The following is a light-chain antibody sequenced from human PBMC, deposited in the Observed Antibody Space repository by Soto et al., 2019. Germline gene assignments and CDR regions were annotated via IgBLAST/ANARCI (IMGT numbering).Light chain of an antibody. CDR2: KAS. CDR1: QSISVW. J-gene: IGKJ2*01. CDR3: QQYDSYPRT. V-gene: IGKV1-5*03. Sequence: DIQMTHSPSTLSASVGGRVTITCRASQSISVWLAWYQQKPGKAPKLLIYKASTLESGVPSRFSGSGSGTEFTLSITSLQPDDLATYYCQQYDSYPRTFGQGTKVDIK.